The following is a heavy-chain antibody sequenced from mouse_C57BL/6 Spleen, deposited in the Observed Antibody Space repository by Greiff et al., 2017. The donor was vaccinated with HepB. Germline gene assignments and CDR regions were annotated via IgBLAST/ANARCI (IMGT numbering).Heavy chain of an antibody. CDR1: GYTFTSYW. J-gene: IGHJ2*01. CDR3: ARVRIYYGNYEDY. Sequence: VQLQQSGAELVKPGASVKLSCKASGYTFTSYWMHWVKQRPGQGLEWIGMIHPNSGSTNYNEKFKSKATLTVDKSSSTAYMQLSSLTSEDSAVYYCARVRIYYGNYEDYWGQGTTLTVSS. CDR2: IHPNSGST. D-gene: IGHD2-1*01. V-gene: IGHV1-64*01.